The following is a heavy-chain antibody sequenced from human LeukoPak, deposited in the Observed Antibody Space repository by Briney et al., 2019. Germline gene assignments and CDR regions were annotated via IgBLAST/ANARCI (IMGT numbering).Heavy chain of an antibody. CDR3: ATSHDFWSGYAYY. CDR2: ISWNSGSI. CDR1: GFTFDDYA. Sequence: PGGSLRLSCAASGFTFDDYAMHWVRQAPGKGLEWVSGISWNSGSIGYADSVKGRFTISRDNAKNSLYLQMNSLRAEDTAVYYCATSHDFWSGYAYYWGQGTLVTVSS. D-gene: IGHD3-3*01. J-gene: IGHJ4*02. V-gene: IGHV3-9*01.